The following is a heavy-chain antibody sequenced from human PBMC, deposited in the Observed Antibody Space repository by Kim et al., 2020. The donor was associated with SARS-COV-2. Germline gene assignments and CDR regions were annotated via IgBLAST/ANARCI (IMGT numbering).Heavy chain of an antibody. CDR3: ARDGLPRQWLVRGYYFDY. CDR2: ISSSSSTI. CDR1: GFTFSSYS. V-gene: IGHV3-48*02. D-gene: IGHD6-19*01. J-gene: IGHJ4*02. Sequence: GGSLRLSCAASGFTFSSYSMNWVRQAPGKGLEWVSYISSSSSTIYYADSVKGRFTISRDNAKNSLYLQMNSLRDEDTAVYYCARDGLPRQWLVRGYYFDYWGQGTLVTVSS.